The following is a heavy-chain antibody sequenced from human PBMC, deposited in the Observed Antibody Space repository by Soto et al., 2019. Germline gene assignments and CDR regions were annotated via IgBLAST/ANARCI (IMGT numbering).Heavy chain of an antibody. CDR2: ISWDGGST. CDR3: AKDRTTVTTFYFDY. Sequence: GSLRLSCAASGFTFDDYTMHWVRQAPGKGLEWVSLISWDGGSTYYADSVKGRFTISRDNSKNSLYLQMNSLRTEDTALYYCAKDRTTVTTFYFDYWGQGTLVTVSS. J-gene: IGHJ4*02. CDR1: GFTFDDYT. V-gene: IGHV3-43*01. D-gene: IGHD4-17*01.